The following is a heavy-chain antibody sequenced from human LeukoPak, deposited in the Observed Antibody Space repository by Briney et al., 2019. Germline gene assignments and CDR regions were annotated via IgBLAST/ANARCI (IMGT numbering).Heavy chain of an antibody. J-gene: IGHJ4*02. CDR2: INPNGGGT. CDR1: GYTFTTYG. V-gene: IGHV1-2*02. D-gene: IGHD6-13*01. Sequence: GASVKVSCKASGYTFTTYGISWVRQAPGQGLEWMGWINPNGGGTNYAQKFQGRVTMTRDTSISTAYMELSRLRSDDTAVYYCARYLSAGRFDYWGQGTLVTVSS. CDR3: ARYLSAGRFDY.